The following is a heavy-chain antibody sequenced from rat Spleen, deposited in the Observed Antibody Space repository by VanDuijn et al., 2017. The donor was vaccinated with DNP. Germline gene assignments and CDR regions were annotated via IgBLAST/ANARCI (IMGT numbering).Heavy chain of an antibody. D-gene: IGHD1-2*01. CDR3: TRVYLDYFDY. V-gene: IGHV5-20*01. Sequence: EVQLVESDGGLVQPGRSLKLSCAASGFTFSDYYMAWVRQAPTKGLEWVASITNTGGTTYYPDSVKGRFTISRDNAKSTLYLQMNSLRSEDTATYYCTRVYLDYFDYWGQGVMVTVSS. J-gene: IGHJ2*01. CDR1: GFTFSDYY. CDR2: ITNTGGTT.